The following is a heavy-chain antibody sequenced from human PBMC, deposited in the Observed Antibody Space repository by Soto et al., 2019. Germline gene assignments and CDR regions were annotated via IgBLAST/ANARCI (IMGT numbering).Heavy chain of an antibody. CDR2: IYWGDDK. Sequence: QITLKESGPTLVKPTQTLTLTCTFSGLSLSTSGVGVGWIRQPPGKALEWLALIYWGDDKLYSPSLKSRLTITNDPSKNQVVLTMTNMDPVDTATYYCAHRGYEYSGARLRAYYYYGMDVWGQGTTVTVSS. J-gene: IGHJ6*02. D-gene: IGHD6-6*01. CDR1: GLSLSTSGVG. CDR3: AHRGYEYSGARLRAYYYYGMDV. V-gene: IGHV2-5*02.